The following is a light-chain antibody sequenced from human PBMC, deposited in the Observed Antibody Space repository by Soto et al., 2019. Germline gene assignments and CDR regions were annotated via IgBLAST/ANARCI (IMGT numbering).Light chain of an antibody. J-gene: IGKJ3*01. Sequence: EIVLTQSPGTLSLSPGERATLSCRASQSISSSYLAWYQQKPGQAPRLLVYGASSRATGIPDRFSGSGSGTDFTLTISRLDPEDFAVYYCQQYGSSRLTFGPGPKVDIK. CDR3: QQYGSSRLT. CDR1: QSISSSY. CDR2: GAS. V-gene: IGKV3-20*01.